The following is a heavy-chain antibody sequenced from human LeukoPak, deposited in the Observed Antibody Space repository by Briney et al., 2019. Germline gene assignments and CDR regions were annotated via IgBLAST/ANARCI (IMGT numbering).Heavy chain of an antibody. Sequence: SETLSLTCIVSGGSINSSYYWSWIRQPAGKGLEWIGRIYTSGSTNYNPSLKSRVTMSVDTSKNQFSLKLSSVTAADTAVYYCARDPRPWGQGTLVTVSS. V-gene: IGHV4-4*07. J-gene: IGHJ5*02. CDR2: IYTSGST. CDR3: ARDPRP. CDR1: GGSINSSYY.